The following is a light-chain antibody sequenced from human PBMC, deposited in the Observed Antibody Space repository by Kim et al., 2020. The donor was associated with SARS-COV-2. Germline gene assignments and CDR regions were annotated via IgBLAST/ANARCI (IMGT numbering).Light chain of an antibody. Sequence: QAVVTQEPSLIVSPGGTVTLTCGSSTGAVTSGHYPYWFQQNPGQAPRTLIYHTSNKQSWTPARFSGSLVGGKAALTLSGAQPEDEAEYYCLLSYSGARVFGGGTKLTDL. J-gene: IGLJ3*02. CDR3: LLSYSGARV. CDR2: HTS. CDR1: TGAVTSGHY. V-gene: IGLV7-46*01.